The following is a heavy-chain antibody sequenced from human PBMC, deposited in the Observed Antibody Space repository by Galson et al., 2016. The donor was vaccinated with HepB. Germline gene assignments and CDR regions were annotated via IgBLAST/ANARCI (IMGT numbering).Heavy chain of an antibody. J-gene: IGHJ6*02. V-gene: IGHV4-31*03. CDR3: ASSQYDFWSGPRYYQGLDV. Sequence: LSLTCTVSGGSIHSGAYYWTWIRQRPGKALEWVGYIYYSGTTYSNPSLKSRLSISIDTSKNQFSLNLTSVSAVDTAIYYCASSQYDFWSGPRYYQGLDVWGQGTTVTVSS. CDR2: IYYSGTT. D-gene: IGHD3-3*01. CDR1: GGSIHSGAYY.